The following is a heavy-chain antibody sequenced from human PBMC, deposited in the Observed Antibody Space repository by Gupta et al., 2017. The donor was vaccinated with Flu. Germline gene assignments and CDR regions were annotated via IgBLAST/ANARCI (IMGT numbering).Heavy chain of an antibody. CDR3: VTKRSGYTYFEW. J-gene: IGHJ4*02. V-gene: IGHV3-48*03. Sequence: EVQLVESGGDVVQPGGSLRLSCAGSGFAFSGREMNWVRQSPEKGLEWIAYISEDSSTIYSADFVRGRFSVSRDNAKGSMWLQMNNLAVEDTATYYCVTKRSGYTYFEWWGQGTLVTVSS. CDR2: ISEDSSTI. CDR1: GFAFSGRE. D-gene: IGHD5-18*01.